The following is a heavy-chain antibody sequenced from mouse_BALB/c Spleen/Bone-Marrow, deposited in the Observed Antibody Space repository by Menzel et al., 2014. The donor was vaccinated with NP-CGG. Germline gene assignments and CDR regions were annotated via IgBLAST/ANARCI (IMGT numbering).Heavy chain of an antibody. V-gene: IGHV1-31*01. D-gene: IGHD2-1*01. CDR2: INPYNGAT. CDR3: ARKGNYGWFAY. J-gene: IGHJ3*01. CDR1: GYSFTAYY. Sequence: EVMLVESGPELVKPGASVKISCKASGYSFTAYYIHWVKQSHVKSLEWIGRINPYNGATSYNQNFKDKASLTVDKSSSTAYMELHSQTSEDSAVYYCARKGNYGWFAYWGQGTLVTVSA.